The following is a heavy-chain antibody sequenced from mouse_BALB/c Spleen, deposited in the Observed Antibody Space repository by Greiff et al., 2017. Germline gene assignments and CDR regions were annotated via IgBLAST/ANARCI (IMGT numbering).Heavy chain of an antibody. V-gene: IGHV1S81*02. Sequence: QVQLQQPGAELVKPGASVKLSCKASGYTFTSYWMHWVKQRPGQGLEWIGEINPSNGRTNYNEKFKSKATLTVDKSSSTAYMQLSSLTSEDSAVYYCARGEGYFDVWGAGTTVTVSS. CDR3: ARGEGYFDV. CDR1: GYTFTSYW. J-gene: IGHJ1*01. CDR2: INPSNGRT.